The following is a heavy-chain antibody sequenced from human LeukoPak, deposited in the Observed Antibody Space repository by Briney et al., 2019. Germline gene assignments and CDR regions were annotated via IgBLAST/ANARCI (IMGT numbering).Heavy chain of an antibody. D-gene: IGHD4-23*01. J-gene: IGHJ4*02. V-gene: IGHV1-46*01. Sequence: ASVKVSCKASGYTFTSYYIHWVRQAPGEGLEWMGIINPSGGSTSYAQKFQGRVTITRNTSISTAYMELSSLRSEDTAVYYCARRTVVERGYFDYWGQGTLVTVSS. CDR2: INPSGGST. CDR3: ARRTVVERGYFDY. CDR1: GYTFTSYY.